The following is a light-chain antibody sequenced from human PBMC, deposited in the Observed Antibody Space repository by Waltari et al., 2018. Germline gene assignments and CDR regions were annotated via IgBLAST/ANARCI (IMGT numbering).Light chain of an antibody. V-gene: IGLV2-8*01. J-gene: IGLJ2*01. Sequence: QSALTQPPSASGSPGPSVTIPCPGTSSDVGVYTYVSWYQQHPGKAPKLMIYEVSKRPSGVPDRFSGSKSGNTASLTVSGLQAEDEADYYCSSYAGSNNFGVFGGGTKLTVL. CDR3: SSYAGSNNFGV. CDR1: SSDVGVYTY. CDR2: EVS.